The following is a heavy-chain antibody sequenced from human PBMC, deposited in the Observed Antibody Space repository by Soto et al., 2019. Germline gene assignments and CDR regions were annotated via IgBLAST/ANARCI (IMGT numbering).Heavy chain of an antibody. CDR1: GGSFSGYY. D-gene: IGHD2-15*01. Sequence: PSETLSLTCAVYGGSFSGYYWSWIRQPPGKGLEWIGEINHSGSTNYNPSLKSRVTISVDTSKNQFSLKLSSVTAADTAVYYCARMFSRGYCSGGSCFAGYMDVWGKGTTVTVSS. V-gene: IGHV4-34*01. J-gene: IGHJ6*03. CDR3: ARMFSRGYCSGGSCFAGYMDV. CDR2: INHSGST.